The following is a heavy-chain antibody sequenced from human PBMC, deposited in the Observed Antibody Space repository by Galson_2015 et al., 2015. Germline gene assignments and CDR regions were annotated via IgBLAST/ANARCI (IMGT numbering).Heavy chain of an antibody. V-gene: IGHV3-11*01. Sequence: SLRLSCAASGLTFSDYYMSWIRQAPGKGLEWVSYISSSGSTIYYADSVKGRFTISRDNAKNSLYLQMNSLRAEDTAVYYCARHLRRFGVNYFDYWGQGTLVTVSS. CDR3: ARHLRRFGVNYFDY. J-gene: IGHJ4*02. D-gene: IGHD3-10*01. CDR2: ISSSGSTI. CDR1: GLTFSDYY.